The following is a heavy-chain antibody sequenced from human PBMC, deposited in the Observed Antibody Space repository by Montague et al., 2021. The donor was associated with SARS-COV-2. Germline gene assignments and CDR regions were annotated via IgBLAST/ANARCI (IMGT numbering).Heavy chain of an antibody. Sequence: SETLSLTCTVSGGSISSFYWSWFRQPPGKGLEWIGYISDSGSTNYNPSLTSRVTMSVDTSKNQSSLKVNSVTAADTAVYYCARSGDPGTTVTYLYWGQGTLVTVSS. D-gene: IGHD4-11*01. J-gene: IGHJ4*02. CDR2: ISDSGST. CDR1: GGSISSFY. CDR3: ARSGDPGTTVTYLY. V-gene: IGHV4-59*12.